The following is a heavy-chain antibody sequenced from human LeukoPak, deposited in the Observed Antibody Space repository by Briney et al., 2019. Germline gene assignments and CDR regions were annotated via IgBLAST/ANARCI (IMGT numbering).Heavy chain of an antibody. CDR1: GGSISSYY. V-gene: IGHV4-59*01. D-gene: IGHD3-22*01. CDR3: ASTSRYYDSSGYFWAFDI. J-gene: IGHJ3*02. CDR2: IYYSGST. Sequence: PSETLSLTCTVSGGSISSYYWSWIRQPPGKGLEWIGYIYYSGSTNYNPSLKSRVTIPVDTSKNQFSLKLSSVTAADTAVYYCASTSRYYDSSGYFWAFDIWGQGTMVTVSS.